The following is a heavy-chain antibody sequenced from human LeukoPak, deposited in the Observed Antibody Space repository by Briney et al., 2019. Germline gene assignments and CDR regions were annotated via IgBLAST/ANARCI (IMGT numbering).Heavy chain of an antibody. J-gene: IGHJ3*02. CDR2: ITYDGSNK. D-gene: IGHD2-15*01. CDR3: AKDSLVSFGTFDI. CDR1: GFTFSSYA. V-gene: IGHV3-30*04. Sequence: PGGSLRLSCAASGFTFSSYAMHWVRQAPGKGLEWVAVITYDGSNKYYADSVKGRFTISRDNSKNTLYLQMNSLGAEDTTVYYCAKDSLVSFGTFDIWGQGTMVTVSS.